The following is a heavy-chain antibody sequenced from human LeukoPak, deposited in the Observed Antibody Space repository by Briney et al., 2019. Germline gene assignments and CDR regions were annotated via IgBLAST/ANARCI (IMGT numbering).Heavy chain of an antibody. CDR2: INPNSGGT. CDR1: GYTFTGYY. Sequence: ASVKVSCKASGYTFTGYYMHWVRQAPGQGLEWMGWINPNSGGTNYAQKFQGRVTMTRDTSISTAYMELSRLRSDDTAVYYCAGDPGEDYDILTGYWLFDPWGQGNLVTVSS. D-gene: IGHD3-9*01. V-gene: IGHV1-2*02. J-gene: IGHJ5*02. CDR3: AGDPGEDYDILTGYWLFDP.